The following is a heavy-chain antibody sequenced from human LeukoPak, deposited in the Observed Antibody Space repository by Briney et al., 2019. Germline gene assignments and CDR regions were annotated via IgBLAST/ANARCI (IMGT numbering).Heavy chain of an antibody. J-gene: IGHJ4*02. CDR2: IKQDGNDK. V-gene: IGHV3-7*03. D-gene: IGHD3-10*01. Sequence: PSETLSLTCTVSGGSISSSSYNWGWIRQSPGKRLEWVANIKQDGNDKYYLDSVKGRFTISRDNAKNSLFLQMNSVTADDTAVYYCASLMARGVIWIDSWGPGTLVTVSS. CDR3: ASLMARGVIWIDS. CDR1: GGSISSSSY.